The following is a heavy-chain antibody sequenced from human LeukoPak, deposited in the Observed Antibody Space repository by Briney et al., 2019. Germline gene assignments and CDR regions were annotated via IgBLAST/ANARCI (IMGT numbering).Heavy chain of an antibody. D-gene: IGHD2-8*02. J-gene: IGHJ4*02. CDR2: IYSGGST. V-gene: IGHV3-66*01. CDR3: ATAFGTGAPFEY. Sequence: GGSLRLSCAASGFTVSSNYMSWVRQAPGKGLEWVSVIYSGGSTYYADSLKGRFTVSRDNSQNTLYLQMNTLRAEDTAVYYCATAFGTGAPFEYWGQGTLVTVSS. CDR1: GFTVSSNY.